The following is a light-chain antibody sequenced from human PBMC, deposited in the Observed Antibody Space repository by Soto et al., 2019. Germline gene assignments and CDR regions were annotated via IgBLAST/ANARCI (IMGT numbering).Light chain of an antibody. CDR2: GAS. J-gene: IGKJ4*01. Sequence: EIVMTQSPATLSVSPGERATLSCRASPSVSSTLAWYQQKPGQAPRLLIYGASTRATGIPARFSGSGSGTEFTLTITSLQSEDFAVYYCQQYNNWPPQLTFGGGTKVEIK. CDR1: PSVSST. V-gene: IGKV3-15*01. CDR3: QQYNNWPPQLT.